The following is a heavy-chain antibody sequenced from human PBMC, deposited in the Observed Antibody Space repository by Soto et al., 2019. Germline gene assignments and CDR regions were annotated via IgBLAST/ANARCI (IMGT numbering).Heavy chain of an antibody. CDR1: GGSISNSDYS. CDR2: IYHGGST. V-gene: IGHV4-30-2*01. J-gene: IGHJ5*02. Sequence: QLQLQESGSGLVKPSQTLSLTCAVSGGSISNSDYSWSWIRQPPGKGLEWIGYIYHGGSTYYNPSLENRVTMSLDRSKNQFSLKVTSVTVADTAVYYCAREKWSGTNWFDPWGQGTLVTVSS. D-gene: IGHD2-15*01. CDR3: AREKWSGTNWFDP.